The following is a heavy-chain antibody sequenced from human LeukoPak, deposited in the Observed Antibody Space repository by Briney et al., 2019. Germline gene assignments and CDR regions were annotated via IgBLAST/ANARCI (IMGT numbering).Heavy chain of an antibody. CDR2: IYWDDDK. D-gene: IGHD3-10*01. V-gene: IGHV2-5*02. CDR1: GFSLSTSGVG. J-gene: IGHJ4*02. CDR3: PHSVTKVRGASYSFHY. Sequence: SGPTLVNPTQTLTLSCTFSGFSLSTSGVGVGWIRQPPGKALEWLAVIYWDDDKRYSPSLKSRLTITKDTSKNQVVLTMTHMDPLDTATYYRPHSVTKVRGASYSFHYWGQGTLVTVPS.